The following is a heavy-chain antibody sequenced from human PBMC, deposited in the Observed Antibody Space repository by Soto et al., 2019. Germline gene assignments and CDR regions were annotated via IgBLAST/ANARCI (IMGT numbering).Heavy chain of an antibody. J-gene: IGHJ6*02. D-gene: IGHD6-6*01. Sequence: PSQTLSLTCVISGDSVSSNSAAWNWIRQSPSRGLEWLGRTYYRSRWYNDYAVSVKSRITINPDTSKNQFSLQLNSVTPEDTAVYYCARARIAARRHYYYGMDVWGQGTTVTVSS. CDR3: ARARIAARRHYYYGMDV. V-gene: IGHV6-1*01. CDR2: TYYRSRWYN. CDR1: GDSVSSNSAA.